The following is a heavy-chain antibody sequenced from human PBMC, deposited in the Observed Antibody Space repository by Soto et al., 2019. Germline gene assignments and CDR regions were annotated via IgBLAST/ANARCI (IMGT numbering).Heavy chain of an antibody. CDR2: ISYDGSNK. D-gene: IGHD2-15*01. CDR1: GFTFSSYG. V-gene: IGHV3-30*18. J-gene: IGHJ4*02. Sequence: PGGSLRLSCAASGFTFSSYGMHWVRQAPGKGLEWVAVISYDGSNKYYADSVKGRFTISRDNSKNTLYLQMNSLRAEDTAVYYCAKPRQITSLLLYFDYWGQGTLVTVSS. CDR3: AKPRQITSLLLYFDY.